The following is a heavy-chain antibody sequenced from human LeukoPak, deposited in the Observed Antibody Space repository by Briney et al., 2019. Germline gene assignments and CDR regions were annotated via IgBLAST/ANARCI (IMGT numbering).Heavy chain of an antibody. J-gene: IGHJ4*02. CDR2: IGSSSSTI. D-gene: IGHD4-17*01. CDR1: GFTFSSYR. CDR3: ARASTTVTTFFGSRSYYFDY. V-gene: IGHV3-48*01. Sequence: SGGSLRLSCAASGFTFSSYRMNWVRQAPGKGLEWVSYIGSSSSTIYYADSVKGRFTISRDNAKNSLYLQMNSLRAEDTAVYYCARASTTVTTFFGSRSYYFDYWGQGTLVTVSS.